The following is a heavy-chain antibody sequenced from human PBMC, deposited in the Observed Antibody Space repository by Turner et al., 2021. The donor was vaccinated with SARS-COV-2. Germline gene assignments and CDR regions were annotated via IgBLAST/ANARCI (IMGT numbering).Heavy chain of an antibody. V-gene: IGHV4-59*01. CDR3: ASDPGEGSFDY. CDR2: IYYSEST. D-gene: IGHD3-16*01. CDR1: GGSISSEH. J-gene: IGHJ4*02. Sequence: QVQLQESGPGLVKLTETRPLTCTFSGGSISSEHWNWNRQPPGTGLEWFGYIYYSESTNYNPSLWSRVTISVDTSKNRFSLKLSSGTAADTAVYYCASDPGEGSFDYWGQGTLVTVSS.